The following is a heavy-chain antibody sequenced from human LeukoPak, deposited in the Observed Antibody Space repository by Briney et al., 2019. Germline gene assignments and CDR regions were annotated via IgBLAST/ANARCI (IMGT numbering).Heavy chain of an antibody. V-gene: IGHV1-46*01. D-gene: IGHD1-26*01. CDR1: GYTFTSYD. CDR3: TREALSGMYFFDY. Sequence: GASVKVSCKASGYTFTSYDINWVRQAPGQGLEWMGKISPSAAGTVYAQKFQGGVTMTWDMSTSTVYMELSSLRSEDTAVYYCTREALSGMYFFDYWGQGTLVTVS. CDR2: ISPSAAGT. J-gene: IGHJ4*02.